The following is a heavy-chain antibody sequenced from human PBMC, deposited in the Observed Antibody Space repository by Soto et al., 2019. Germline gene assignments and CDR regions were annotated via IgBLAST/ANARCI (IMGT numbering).Heavy chain of an antibody. V-gene: IGHV3-33*01. Sequence: GGSLRLSCAASGFTFSSYGIHWVRQAPGKGLEWVAVIWYDGSNKYYADSVKGRFTISRDNSKNTLYLQMNSLRAEDTAVYYCARAVSSIAAPWFDPWGQGTLVTVSS. CDR2: IWYDGSNK. CDR3: ARAVSSIAAPWFDP. J-gene: IGHJ5*02. D-gene: IGHD6-6*01. CDR1: GFTFSSYG.